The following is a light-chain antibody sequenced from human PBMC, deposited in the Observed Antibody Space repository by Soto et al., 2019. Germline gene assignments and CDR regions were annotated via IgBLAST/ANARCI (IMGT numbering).Light chain of an antibody. J-gene: IGKJ4*01. Sequence: AIQLTQSPSSLSASEGDRVTITCRASQGISSDLVWYQQKPGKAPKLLIYGASTLQSGVPSRFSGSGSGTDFTLTISSLQPEDFATYYCQQFDSYPLTFGGGTKVDIK. CDR1: QGISSD. CDR3: QQFDSYPLT. CDR2: GAS. V-gene: IGKV1-13*02.